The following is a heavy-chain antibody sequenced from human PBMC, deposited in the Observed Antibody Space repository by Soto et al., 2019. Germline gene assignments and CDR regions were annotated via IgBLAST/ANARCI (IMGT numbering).Heavy chain of an antibody. V-gene: IGHV2-5*02. CDR1: GFSLTTRGVG. Sequence: QITLNESGPTVVRPTETLTLPCRFAGFSLTTRGVGVGWIRQSTGKAPEWLALIYWDDDKRYSASLKSRLTITKDTSKNQVVLTVSDLDPTDTATYYCAHRVLRTVFGLVTTTAIYFDFWGQGTQVAVSS. J-gene: IGHJ4*02. CDR2: IYWDDDK. D-gene: IGHD3-3*01. CDR3: AHRVLRTVFGLVTTTAIYFDF.